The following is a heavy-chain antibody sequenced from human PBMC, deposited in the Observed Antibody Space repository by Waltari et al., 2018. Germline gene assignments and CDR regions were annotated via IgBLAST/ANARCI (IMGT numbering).Heavy chain of an antibody. CDR1: DFFTDYW. J-gene: IGHJ4*02. Sequence: EVQLVNSGGGLVQPGGSLRLSCAASDFFTDYWLDWVRQAPGKGLVWVSRMKTDGNSITYADSVKGRFTISRDSAKNTYYLQMNSLRAEDTAVDYCTRNPGYWGQGTLVTVSS. V-gene: IGHV3-74*03. CDR3: TRNPGY. CDR2: MKTDGNSI.